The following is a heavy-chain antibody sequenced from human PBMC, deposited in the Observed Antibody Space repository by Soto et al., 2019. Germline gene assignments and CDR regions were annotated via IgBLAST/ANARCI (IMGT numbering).Heavy chain of an antibody. V-gene: IGHV4-30-4*01. CDR1: GGSISSGDYY. Sequence: NPSETLSLTCTVSGGSISSGDYYWSWIRQPPGKGLEWIGYIYYSGSTYYNPSPKSRVTISVDTSKNQFSLKLSSVTAADTAVYYCARTYYDFWSGYYRRWFDPWGQGTPVTVSS. D-gene: IGHD3-3*01. CDR2: IYYSGST. J-gene: IGHJ5*02. CDR3: ARTYYDFWSGYYRRWFDP.